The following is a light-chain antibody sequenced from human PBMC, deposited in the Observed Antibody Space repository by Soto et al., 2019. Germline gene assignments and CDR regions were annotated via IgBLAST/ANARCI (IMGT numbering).Light chain of an antibody. CDR1: SSDVGGYNY. V-gene: IGLV2-14*01. CDR3: TSYTSSSTLHV. J-gene: IGLJ1*01. Sequence: QSALTQPASVSGSPGQSITISCTGTSSDVGGYNYVSWYQQHPGKAPKLMIYEVSNRPLGVSNRFSGSKSGNTASLTVSGLQAEDEDDYYCTSYTSSSTLHVFGTGTKVTVL. CDR2: EVS.